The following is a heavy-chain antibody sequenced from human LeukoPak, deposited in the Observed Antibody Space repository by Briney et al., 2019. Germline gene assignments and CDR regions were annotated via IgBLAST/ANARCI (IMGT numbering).Heavy chain of an antibody. D-gene: IGHD3-22*01. CDR1: GFTVSSNY. V-gene: IGHV3-66*01. J-gene: IGHJ6*02. Sequence: GGSLRLFCAASGFTVSSNYMSWVRQAPGKGLEWVSVIYSGGSTYHADSVKGRFTISRDNSKNTLYLQMNSLRAEDTAVYYCARGSGGYYDSGRRYYYGMEVWGQGTTVTVSS. CDR2: IYSGGST. CDR3: ARGSGGYYDSGRRYYYGMEV.